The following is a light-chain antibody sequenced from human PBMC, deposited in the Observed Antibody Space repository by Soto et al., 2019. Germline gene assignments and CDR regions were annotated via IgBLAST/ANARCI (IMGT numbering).Light chain of an antibody. Sequence: EIVLTQSPGTLSLSPGERATLSCRASQSVYSNYFAWYQQKPGQAPRLLIYGASTRATGIPDRFSGSGSGTDFTLTISRLEPEDFAVYHCQQYNSWPETFGQGTKVEIK. V-gene: IGKV3-20*01. CDR2: GAS. CDR1: QSVYSNY. J-gene: IGKJ1*01. CDR3: QQYNSWPET.